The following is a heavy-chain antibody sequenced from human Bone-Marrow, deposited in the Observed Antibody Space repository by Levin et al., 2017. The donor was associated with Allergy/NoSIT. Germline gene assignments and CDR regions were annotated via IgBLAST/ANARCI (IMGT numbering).Heavy chain of an antibody. CDR2: ISGSGGST. Sequence: PGGSLRLSCAASGFTFSSYAMSWVRQAPGKGLEWVSAISGSGGSTYYADSVKGRFTISRDNSKNTLYLQMNSLRAEDTAVYYCAKDLTTVTRRIYYYYGMDVWGQGTTVTVSS. V-gene: IGHV3-23*01. CDR3: AKDLTTVTRRIYYYYGMDV. J-gene: IGHJ6*02. D-gene: IGHD4-17*01. CDR1: GFTFSSYA.